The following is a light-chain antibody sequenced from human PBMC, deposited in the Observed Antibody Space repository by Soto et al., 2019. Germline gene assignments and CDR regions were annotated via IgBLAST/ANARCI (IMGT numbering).Light chain of an antibody. V-gene: IGLV2-14*01. CDR1: SSDVGGYIY. Sequence: QSALTQPASVSGSPGQSITISCTGISSDVGGYIYVSWYQQHPGKAPKLMIFDVSNRPSGVSNRFSGSRSDNTASLTISGLQAEDEADYYCSSYTSSSTPWVFGGGTKVTVL. CDR2: DVS. CDR3: SSYTSSSTPWV. J-gene: IGLJ3*02.